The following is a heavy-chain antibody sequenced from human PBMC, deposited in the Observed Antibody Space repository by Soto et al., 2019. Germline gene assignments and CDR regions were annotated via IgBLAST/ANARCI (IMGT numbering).Heavy chain of an antibody. CDR1: GFTFSSYA. Sequence: GGSLRLSCAASGFTFSSYAMSWVRQAPGKGLEWVSAISGSGGSTYYADSVKGRFTISRDNSKNTVYLQMNSLRAEDTAIYYCARDRGSSQYSYYALDVWGQGTTVTVSS. J-gene: IGHJ6*02. CDR3: ARDRGSSQYSYYALDV. D-gene: IGHD1-26*01. V-gene: IGHV3-23*01. CDR2: ISGSGGST.